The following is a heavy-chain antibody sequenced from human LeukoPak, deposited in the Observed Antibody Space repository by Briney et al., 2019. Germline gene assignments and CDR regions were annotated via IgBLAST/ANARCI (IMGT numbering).Heavy chain of an antibody. CDR3: ARDRRVGGDSTYAFDI. Sequence: SETLSLTCTVSGGSISSYYWSWIRQPPGKGREWIGYIYYSGSTNYNPSLKSRVTISVDTSKNQFSLKLSSVTAADTAVYYCARDRRVGGDSTYAFDIWGQGTMVTVSS. V-gene: IGHV4-59*01. CDR2: IYYSGST. J-gene: IGHJ3*02. CDR1: GGSISSYY. D-gene: IGHD2-21*02.